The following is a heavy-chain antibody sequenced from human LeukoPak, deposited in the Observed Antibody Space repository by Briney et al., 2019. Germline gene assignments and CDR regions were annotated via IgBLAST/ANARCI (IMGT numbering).Heavy chain of an antibody. Sequence: GASVKVSCKPSGYTFTSYDINRVRQAAGQRLEWRGWMHPNSGNTGYAQKFQGRVTMTRNNYISTAYMELSSRRSEDTAVYYCARGLGRRWEDKYFDYWGQGTLVTASS. CDR2: MHPNSGNT. V-gene: IGHV1-8*01. CDR1: GYTFTSYD. D-gene: IGHD5-24*01. J-gene: IGHJ4*02. CDR3: ARGLGRRWEDKYFDY.